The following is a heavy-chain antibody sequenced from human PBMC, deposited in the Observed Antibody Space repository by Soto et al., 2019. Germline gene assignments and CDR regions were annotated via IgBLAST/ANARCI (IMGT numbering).Heavy chain of an antibody. Sequence: GESLKISCKGSGYSFTSYWIGWVRQMPGKGLEWMGIIYPGDSDTRYSPSFQGQVTISADKSISTAYLQWSSLKASDTAMYYCARRLGYCSSTSCYANDAFDIWGQGTMVTVSS. V-gene: IGHV5-51*01. D-gene: IGHD2-2*03. CDR2: IYPGDSDT. J-gene: IGHJ3*02. CDR3: ARRLGYCSSTSCYANDAFDI. CDR1: GYSFTSYW.